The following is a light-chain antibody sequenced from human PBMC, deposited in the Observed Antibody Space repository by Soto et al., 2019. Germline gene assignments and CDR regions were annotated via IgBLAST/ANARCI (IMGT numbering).Light chain of an antibody. CDR3: QQYKSYWT. V-gene: IGKV4-1*01. J-gene: IGKJ1*01. CDR2: NVS. CDR1: QCVLYSSNNMNY. Sequence: DIVITQSQDSLAVSLGHRAPINCKFRQCVLYSSNNMNYLARYQQQPAKAPKLLIYNVSSLQSGAPPRFSGTGSWTEFTLTISSLQPDDFAIYYCQQYKSYWTFGQGTKVDI.